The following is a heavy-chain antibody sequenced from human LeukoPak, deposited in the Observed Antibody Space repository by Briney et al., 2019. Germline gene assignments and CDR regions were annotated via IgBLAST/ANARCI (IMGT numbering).Heavy chain of an antibody. V-gene: IGHV3-48*01. CDR2: IGISSGNT. J-gene: IGHJ4*02. Sequence: GGSLRLSCAASGFTFSAYGMNWVRQAPGKGLEWISYIGISSGNTKYADSVKGRFTISGDKAKNSLYLQMNSLRVEDTAVYYCAGDYKYAFDNWGQGTLVTVSS. D-gene: IGHD5-24*01. CDR1: GFTFSAYG. CDR3: AGDYKYAFDN.